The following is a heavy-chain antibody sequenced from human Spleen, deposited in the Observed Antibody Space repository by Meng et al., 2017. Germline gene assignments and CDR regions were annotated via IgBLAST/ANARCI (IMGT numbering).Heavy chain of an antibody. J-gene: IGHJ3*02. CDR3: ARGGGTTVTTEGAFDI. V-gene: IGHV3-48*03. CDR2: INSGGTTI. CDR1: GFTFSSCE. Sequence: GESLKISCAASGFTFSSCEMNWVRQAPGKGLEWVSYINSGGTTIYYADSVKGRFTVSRDNDKNTLYLQMTNLRGEDTALYYCARGGGTTVTTEGAFDIWGQGTMVTVSS. D-gene: IGHD4-17*01.